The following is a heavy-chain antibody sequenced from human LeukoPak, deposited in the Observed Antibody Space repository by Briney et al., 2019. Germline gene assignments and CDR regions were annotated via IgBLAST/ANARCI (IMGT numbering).Heavy chain of an antibody. CDR1: GGSISNSNYY. D-gene: IGHD3-9*01. Sequence: SETLSLTCSVSGGSISNSNYYWGWIRLPPGKGMEWIGTIYYSGSTNYNPSLKSRLTISVHTSKNQFSLKLSSVTAADTAVYYCARGHYDILTGYYDTAWDYWGQGTLVTVSS. CDR3: ARGHYDILTGYYDTAWDY. CDR2: IYYSGST. V-gene: IGHV4-39*01. J-gene: IGHJ4*02.